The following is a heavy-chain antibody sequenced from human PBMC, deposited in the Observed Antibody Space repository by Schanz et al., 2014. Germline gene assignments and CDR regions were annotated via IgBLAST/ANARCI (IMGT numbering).Heavy chain of an antibody. CDR3: ARDFHGYGPHLAY. V-gene: IGHV3-33*01. J-gene: IGHJ4*02. D-gene: IGHD5-12*01. CDR1: RFTFSSYD. CDR2: LWHDGSKK. Sequence: QVQLVESGGGVVQPGRSLRLSCVASRFTFSSYDVFWVRQAPGKGLEWVAILWHDGSKKYYADSVKGRFTVSRDNSKNTSYLQLNSLRAEDTAVYYCARDFHGYGPHLAYWGQGSLVNVSS.